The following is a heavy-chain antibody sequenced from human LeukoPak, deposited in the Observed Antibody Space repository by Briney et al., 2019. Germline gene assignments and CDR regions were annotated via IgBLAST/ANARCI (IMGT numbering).Heavy chain of an antibody. CDR1: GFTFSSYW. D-gene: IGHD3-3*01. J-gene: IGHJ6*03. CDR3: ARDRDFWSGYYYYYYMDV. CDR2: IKQDGSEK. Sequence: GGSLRLSCAASGFTFSSYWMSWVRQAPGEGLEWVANIKQDGSEKYYVDSVKGRFTISRDNAKNSLYLQMNSLRAEDTAVYYCARDRDFWSGYYYYYYMDVWGKGTTVTVSS. V-gene: IGHV3-7*01.